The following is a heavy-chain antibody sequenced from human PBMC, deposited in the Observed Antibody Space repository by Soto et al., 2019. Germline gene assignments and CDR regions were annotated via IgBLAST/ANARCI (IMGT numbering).Heavy chain of an antibody. D-gene: IGHD3-10*01. J-gene: IGHJ4*02. V-gene: IGHV4-61*01. CDR1: GTSVSSGSFY. CDR3: ATIRFGPQYYYGSGSSFDY. CDR2: IYHTGKT. Sequence: SETLSLTCDVSGTSVSSGSFYFHWIRQAPGKGLEWIGYIYHTGKTNYSPSLRSRTTISSDTSRNQFSLKLSSVTAADTAVYYCATIRFGPQYYYGSGSSFDYRGQGTLVTVSS.